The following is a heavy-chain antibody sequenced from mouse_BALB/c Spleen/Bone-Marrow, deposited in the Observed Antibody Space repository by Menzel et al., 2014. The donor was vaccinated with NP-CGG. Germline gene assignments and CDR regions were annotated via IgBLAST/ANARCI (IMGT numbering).Heavy chain of an antibody. CDR3: AEEYALYVMDS. CDR1: GYTFTEYT. CDR2: INPNNGGT. V-gene: IGHV1-18*01. D-gene: IGHD5-1*01. Sequence: VQLQQSGPELVKPGASVKISCKTSGYTFTEYTMHWAKQSHGKSLEWIGGINPNNGGTSYNQKFKGKATLTVDKSSSTDSMELRRLSSEETVVYYCAEEYALYVMDSWGQGTSDTPSS. J-gene: IGHJ4*01.